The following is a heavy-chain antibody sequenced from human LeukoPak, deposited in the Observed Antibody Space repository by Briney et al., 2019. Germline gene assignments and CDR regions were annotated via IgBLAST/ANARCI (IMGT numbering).Heavy chain of an antibody. V-gene: IGHV3-23*01. CDR2: LRGGGET. D-gene: IGHD2-21*01. Sequence: SGGSLRLSCAASGFSFRSYAMSWLRQAPARGLEWVSSLRGGGETFYADSVKGRFALSRDESRNTVYLEMNNLRVEDTAVYFCAKANWVSSADAVVWGQGTLVTVSS. J-gene: IGHJ1*01. CDR1: GFSFRSYA. CDR3: AKANWVSSADAVV.